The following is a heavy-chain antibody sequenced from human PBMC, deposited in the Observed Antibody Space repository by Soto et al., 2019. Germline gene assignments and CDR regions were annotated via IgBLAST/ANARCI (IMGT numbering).Heavy chain of an antibody. Sequence: QVQLVQSGAEVKKPESSVKVSCKAPGGTFSTYAISWVRQAPGQGLEWMGGIIPMFGTANYAQRFQDRVTITADESPNTVSMELSSLRSEDTAVYFCASGIQLWLRRINNGYSGWGQGTLVTVSS. J-gene: IGHJ4*02. CDR1: GGTFSTYA. V-gene: IGHV1-69*12. CDR3: ASGIQLWLRRINNGYSG. D-gene: IGHD5-18*01. CDR2: IIPMFGTA.